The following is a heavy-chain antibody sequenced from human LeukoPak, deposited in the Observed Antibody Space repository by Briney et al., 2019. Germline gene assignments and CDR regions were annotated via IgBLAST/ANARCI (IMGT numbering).Heavy chain of an antibody. Sequence: PSETLSLTCTVSGGSISSYYWSWIGQPPGKGLEWIGSMYYSGSTNYKPSLKSRVTISVDTSKDQFSLKLSSATAADTAVYYCARHAYYYDRSGSYEAFDIWGQGTMVTVSS. CDR3: ARHAYYYDRSGSYEAFDI. CDR1: GGSISSYY. D-gene: IGHD3-22*01. J-gene: IGHJ3*02. V-gene: IGHV4-59*08. CDR2: MYYSGST.